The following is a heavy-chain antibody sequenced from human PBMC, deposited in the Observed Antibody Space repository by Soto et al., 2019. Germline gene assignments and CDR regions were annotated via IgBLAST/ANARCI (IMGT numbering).Heavy chain of an antibody. CDR3: ARNYYESSGGFDY. J-gene: IGHJ4*02. CDR2: IYSGGST. V-gene: IGHV3-53*01. CDR1: GFTVSSSY. D-gene: IGHD3-22*01. Sequence: GGSLRLSCAASGFTVSSSYMSWVRQAPGKGLEWVSVIYSGGSTYYADSVKGRFTISRDNSKNTLYLQMNSLRAEDTAVYYCARNYYESSGGFDYWGQGTLVTVSS.